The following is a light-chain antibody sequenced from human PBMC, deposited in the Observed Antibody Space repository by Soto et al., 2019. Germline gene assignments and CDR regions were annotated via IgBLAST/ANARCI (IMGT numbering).Light chain of an antibody. CDR3: AAWDYSLSGRV. V-gene: IGLV1-47*01. CDR1: SSNIGSNY. Sequence: QSVLTQPASASGTPGQRVTISCSGSSSNIGSNYVYWYQQLPGTAPKLLIYRNNQRPSGVPDRFSGSKSGTSASLAISGLRSEDEADYYSAAWDYSLSGRVFGTGTKLTVL. J-gene: IGLJ1*01. CDR2: RNN.